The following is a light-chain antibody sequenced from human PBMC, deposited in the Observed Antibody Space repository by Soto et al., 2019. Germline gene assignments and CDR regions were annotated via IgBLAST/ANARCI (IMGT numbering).Light chain of an antibody. J-gene: IGKJ5*01. CDR2: DAS. CDR1: QSVSSY. Sequence: EIVLTQFPATLSLSPGERATLSCRASQSVSSYLAWYQQKPGQPPRLLIYDASNRATGIPARFSGSGSGTDFTLTISCLEPEDFAVYYCQQRSNWLFTFGQGTRLEIK. CDR3: QQRSNWLFT. V-gene: IGKV3-11*01.